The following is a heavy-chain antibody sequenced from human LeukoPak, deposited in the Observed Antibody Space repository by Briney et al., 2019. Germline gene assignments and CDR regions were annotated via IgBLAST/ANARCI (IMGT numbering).Heavy chain of an antibody. V-gene: IGHV3-23*01. J-gene: IGHJ3*02. CDR3: AKAGRSGWYPGWPFDI. D-gene: IGHD6-19*01. CDR2: IRDSGAST. Sequence: GGSLRLSCAASGFTFLTYAMSWVRQAPGKGLQWVSVIRDSGASTYYAVSVKGRFTISRDNSKHTLYLQMNSLRAEDTAVYYCAKAGRSGWYPGWPFDIWGQGTMVTVSS. CDR1: GFTFLTYA.